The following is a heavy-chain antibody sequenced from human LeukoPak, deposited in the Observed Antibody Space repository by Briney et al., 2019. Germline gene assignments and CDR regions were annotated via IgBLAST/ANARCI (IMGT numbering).Heavy chain of an antibody. CDR2: INHSGST. D-gene: IGHD5-12*01. V-gene: IGHV4-34*01. CDR3: ARRDKVATIDY. J-gene: IGHJ4*02. Sequence: SQTLSLTCTVYGGSFSGYYWSWMRQPPGKGLEWIGEINHSGSTNYNPSLKSRVTISVDTSKNQFSLKLSSVTAADTAVYYCARRDKVATIDYWGQGTLVTVSS. CDR1: GGSFSGYY.